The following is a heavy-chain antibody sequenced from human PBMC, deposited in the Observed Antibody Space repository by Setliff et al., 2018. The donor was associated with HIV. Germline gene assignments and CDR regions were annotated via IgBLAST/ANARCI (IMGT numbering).Heavy chain of an antibody. J-gene: IGHJ3*02. CDR2: INPNSGDT. D-gene: IGHD2-21*01. V-gene: IGHV1-2*06. Sequence: ASVKVSCKASGYTFTRFYMHWVRQAPGQGLEWMGRINPNSGDTNYAQKFQGRVTMTRDTSFSTAYMELSRLRSDDTAVYYCARVLHCGGDCYTDAFDIWGQGTMVTVSS. CDR3: ARVLHCGGDCYTDAFDI. CDR1: GYTFTRFY.